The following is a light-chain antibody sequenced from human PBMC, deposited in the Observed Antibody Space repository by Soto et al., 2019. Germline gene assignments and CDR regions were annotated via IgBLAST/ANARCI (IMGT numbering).Light chain of an antibody. CDR2: GAS. J-gene: IGKJ2*01. CDR1: QRVSSSY. Sequence: EIVLTQSPGTPSFSPKEKATLSCRASQRVSSSYLAWYQQKPGQAPRLLIYGASSRATGIPDRFSGSGSGTDFTLTISRLEPEDFAVYFCQRYGSSPPFTFGQGTKVDIK. CDR3: QRYGSSPPFT. V-gene: IGKV3-20*01.